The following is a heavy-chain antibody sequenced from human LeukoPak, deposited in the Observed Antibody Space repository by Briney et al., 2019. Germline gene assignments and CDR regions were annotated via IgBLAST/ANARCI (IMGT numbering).Heavy chain of an antibody. CDR3: AKDGHYDSSGYYGVFDY. Sequence: PGRSLRLSCAASGFTFSSYGMHWVRQAPGKGLEWVAVISYDGSNKYYADSVKGRFTISRDNYKTTLYLQMNSLRAEDTAVYYCAKDGHYDSSGYYGVFDYWGQGTLVTVSS. J-gene: IGHJ4*02. V-gene: IGHV3-30*18. CDR2: ISYDGSNK. D-gene: IGHD3-22*01. CDR1: GFTFSSYG.